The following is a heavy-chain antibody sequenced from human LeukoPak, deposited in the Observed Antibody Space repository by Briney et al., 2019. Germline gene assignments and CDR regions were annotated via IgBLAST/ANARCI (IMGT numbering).Heavy chain of an antibody. V-gene: IGHV1-69*13. CDR3: ARARRVPAAIPYYYYGMDV. D-gene: IGHD2-2*01. CDR2: IIPIFGTA. Sequence: ASVKVSCKASGGTFSSYAISWVRQAPGQGLEWMGGIIPIFGTANYAQKLQGRVTITADESTSTAYMELSSLRSEDTAVYYCARARRVPAAIPYYYYGMDVWGQGTTVTVSS. J-gene: IGHJ6*02. CDR1: GGTFSSYA.